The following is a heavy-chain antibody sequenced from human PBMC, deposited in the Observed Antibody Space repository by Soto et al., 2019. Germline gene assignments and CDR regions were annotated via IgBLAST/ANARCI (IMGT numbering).Heavy chain of an antibody. Sequence: ELRLVESGGGFLQPGGALRLSCLFSGLTSSGIELNWVRQAPGKGLEWVSYISASGDTVEYADSLKGRFTISRDNAKNSLSLQMNNLRAEDTAVYYCARENSVQAWLHHFDHWGLGTLVTVSS. CDR2: ISASGDTV. D-gene: IGHD5-18*01. CDR1: GLTSSGIE. V-gene: IGHV3-48*03. J-gene: IGHJ4*02. CDR3: ARENSVQAWLHHFDH.